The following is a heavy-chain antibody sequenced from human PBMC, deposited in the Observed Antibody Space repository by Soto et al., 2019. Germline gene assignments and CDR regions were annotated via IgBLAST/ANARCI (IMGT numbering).Heavy chain of an antibody. J-gene: IGHJ5*02. CDR2: IYYSGST. D-gene: IGHD3-3*01. CDR1: GGSDSSGSYY. CDR3: ARSEWPFGNWFAP. V-gene: IGHV4-61*01. Sequence: PSQTMSLTCTVSGGSDSSGSYYWSSIRQPPRKGLEWIGYIYYSGSTNYNPSDKSRVTISVHTSKNQLSLKLTSVTAADTAVYCCARSEWPFGNWFAPWGQGTLVTVSS.